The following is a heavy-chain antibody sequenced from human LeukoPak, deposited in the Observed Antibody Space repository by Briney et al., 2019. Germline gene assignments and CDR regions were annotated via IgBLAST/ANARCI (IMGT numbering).Heavy chain of an antibody. CDR2: ISGRSDNT. D-gene: IGHD3-9*01. CDR1: GFIFSNYA. J-gene: IGHJ4*02. Sequence: GGSLRLSCAASGFIFSNYAMYWVRQAPGKGLEWVSAISGRSDNTYYADSVKGRFTLSRDSSKNTLYLQMNSLRADNTAVYYCAKWGDYDVLTGYYVSDFWGQGTLVTVSS. CDR3: AKWGDYDVLTGYYVSDF. V-gene: IGHV3-23*01.